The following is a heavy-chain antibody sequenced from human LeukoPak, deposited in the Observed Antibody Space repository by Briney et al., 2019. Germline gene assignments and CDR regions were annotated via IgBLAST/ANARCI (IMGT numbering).Heavy chain of an antibody. J-gene: IGHJ4*02. Sequence: GGSLRLSCAASRSSFSSYEMNWVRQTPGKGLVWVSRINSDGSTTSYADSVKGRFTISRDNAKNTLYLQMNSLRAEDTAVYYCARDDYGGRGEFDYWGQGTLVTVSS. D-gene: IGHD4-23*01. CDR1: RSSFSSYE. CDR2: INSDGSTT. CDR3: ARDDYGGRGEFDY. V-gene: IGHV3-74*01.